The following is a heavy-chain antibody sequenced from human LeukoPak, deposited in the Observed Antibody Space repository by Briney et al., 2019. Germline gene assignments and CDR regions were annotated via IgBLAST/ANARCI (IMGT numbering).Heavy chain of an antibody. D-gene: IGHD1-14*01. CDR2: ISSSSSYI. CDR1: GFTFSSYS. J-gene: IGHJ5*02. CDR3: ARDITSYLPT. Sequence: GGSLRLSCAASGFTFSSYSMNWVRQAPGKGLEWVSSISSSSSYIYYADSVKGRFTISRDNAKNSLYLQMNSLRAEDKAVYYCARDITSYLPTWGQGTLVTVSS. V-gene: IGHV3-21*01.